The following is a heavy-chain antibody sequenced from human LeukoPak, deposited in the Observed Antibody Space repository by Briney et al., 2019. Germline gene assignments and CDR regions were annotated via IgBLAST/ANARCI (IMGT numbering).Heavy chain of an antibody. J-gene: IGHJ6*02. CDR1: GGSISSYY. CDR3: ARAGHYYDSSGYGYYGMDV. Sequence: SETPSLTCTVSGGSISSYYWSWIRQPPGKGLEWIGYIYYSGSTNYNPSLKSRVTISVDTSKNQFSLKLSSVTAADTAVYYCARAGHYYDSSGYGYYGMDVWGQGTTVTVSS. V-gene: IGHV4-59*01. CDR2: IYYSGST. D-gene: IGHD3-22*01.